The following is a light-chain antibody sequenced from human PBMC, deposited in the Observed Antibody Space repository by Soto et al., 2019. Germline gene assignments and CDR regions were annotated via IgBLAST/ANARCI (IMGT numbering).Light chain of an antibody. J-gene: IGLJ1*01. CDR2: DVS. V-gene: IGLV2-14*01. Sequence: QSVLTQPASVSGSPGLSITISCTGTSSDVGGYNYVSWYQQHPGKAPKLMIYDVSNRPSGVSNRFSGSKSGNTASLTISGLQAEDEADYYCSSYTSSITLGVFGTGTKVTVL. CDR1: SSDVGGYNY. CDR3: SSYTSSITLGV.